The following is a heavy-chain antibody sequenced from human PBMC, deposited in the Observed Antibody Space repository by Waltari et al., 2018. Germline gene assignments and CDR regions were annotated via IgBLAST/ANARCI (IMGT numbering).Heavy chain of an antibody. D-gene: IGHD3-3*02. Sequence: QLQLQESGPGLVKPSETLSLTCTVSGGSISSSGSYWGWIRQPPGKGLERIGSISYSGITYYNTSLMSRVTISVDTSKNQFSLKLTSVIAAETAVFYCARFSKSANWIDPWGQGTLVTVSS. CDR2: ISYSGIT. J-gene: IGHJ5*02. CDR3: ARFSKSANWIDP. CDR1: GGSISSSGSY. V-gene: IGHV4-39*01.